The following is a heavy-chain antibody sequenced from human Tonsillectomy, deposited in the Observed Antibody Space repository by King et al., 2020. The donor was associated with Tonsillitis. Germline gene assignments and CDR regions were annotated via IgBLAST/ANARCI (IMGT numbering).Heavy chain of an antibody. Sequence: VQLVESGGGVVQPGRSLRLSCAASGFTFSSYAMHWVRQAPGKGLEWVAVISYDGSNKYYADSVKGRFTISRDNSKNTLYLQMKSLRAEDTAVYYCARDLIFGVVNPFDYWGQGTLVTVSS. J-gene: IGHJ4*02. D-gene: IGHD3-3*01. CDR1: GFTFSSYA. CDR3: ARDLIFGVVNPFDY. V-gene: IGHV3-30*04. CDR2: ISYDGSNK.